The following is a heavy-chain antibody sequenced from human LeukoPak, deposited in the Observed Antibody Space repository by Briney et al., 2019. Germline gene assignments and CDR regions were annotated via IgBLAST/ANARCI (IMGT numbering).Heavy chain of an antibody. CDR3: ARGRGCSSTSCLNWFDP. Sequence: GASVKVSCKASGYTFTSYEINWVRQATGQGLEWMGWMNPNSGNTGYAQKFQGRVTMTRNTSISTAYMELSSLRSEDTAVYYCARGRGCSSTSCLNWFDPWGQGTLVTVSS. D-gene: IGHD2-2*01. CDR1: GYTFTSYE. CDR2: MNPNSGNT. J-gene: IGHJ5*02. V-gene: IGHV1-8*01.